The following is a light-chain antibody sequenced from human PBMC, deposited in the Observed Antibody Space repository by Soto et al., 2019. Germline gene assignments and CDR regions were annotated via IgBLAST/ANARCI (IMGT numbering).Light chain of an antibody. CDR3: QQRSDSPPLT. CDR2: DAY. J-gene: IGKJ4*01. V-gene: IGKV3-11*01. CDR1: QSVFGY. Sequence: VLTQSPATLSLSPGDRATLSCRASQSVFGYLAWYQHKPGQAPRLLIYDAYKRAPGVPARFSGSGSETDFALIISGLEPEDFAVYYCQQRSDSPPLTFRGGTRVDIK.